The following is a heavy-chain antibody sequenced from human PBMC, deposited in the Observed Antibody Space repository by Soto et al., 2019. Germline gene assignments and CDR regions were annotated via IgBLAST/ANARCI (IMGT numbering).Heavy chain of an antibody. V-gene: IGHV4-59*01. Sequence: ETLSLSCTVSGRSITSYYWRCILQPPGKGLEWIGYMYYSGSTNYNPYLKSRVTISVDTSKTPFSLKLSSVTAADTAVYYCARVRAGGSRSSSSPTYYLDYRGHGTLVTVPS. CDR3: ARVRAGGSRSSSSPTYYLDY. D-gene: IGHD6-6*01. J-gene: IGHJ4*01. CDR2: MYYSGST. CDR1: GRSITSYY.